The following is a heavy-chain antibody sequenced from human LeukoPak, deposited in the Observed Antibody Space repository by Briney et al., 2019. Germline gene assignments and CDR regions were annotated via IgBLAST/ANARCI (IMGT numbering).Heavy chain of an antibody. V-gene: IGHV1-46*01. Sequence: GASVKVSCKASGYTFTSYYMHWVRRAPGQGLEWMGIINPSGGSTSYAQKFQGRVTMTRDTSTSTVYMELSSLRSEDTAVYYCARAGAMTTVTKRDAFDIWGQGTMVTVSS. J-gene: IGHJ3*02. CDR3: ARAGAMTTVTKRDAFDI. CDR2: INPSGGST. CDR1: GYTFTSYY. D-gene: IGHD4-4*01.